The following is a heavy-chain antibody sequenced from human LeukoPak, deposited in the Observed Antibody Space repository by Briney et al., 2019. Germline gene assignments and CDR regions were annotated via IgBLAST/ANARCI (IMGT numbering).Heavy chain of an antibody. Sequence: GGSLRLSCAASGFTFSSYGMHWVRQTPGKGLEGVAVIWYDGSNKYYADSVKGRFTISRDNSKNTLYLQMNSLRAEDTAVYYCARQWELRDFDYWGQGTLVTVSS. V-gene: IGHV3-33*08. CDR2: IWYDGSNK. CDR1: GFTFSSYG. J-gene: IGHJ4*02. D-gene: IGHD1-26*01. CDR3: ARQWELRDFDY.